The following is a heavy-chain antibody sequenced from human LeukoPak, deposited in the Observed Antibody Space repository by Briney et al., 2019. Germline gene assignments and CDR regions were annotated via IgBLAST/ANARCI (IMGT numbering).Heavy chain of an antibody. J-gene: IGHJ3*02. CDR3: ARVYGAGYDFRGAFDI. Sequence: SSETLSLTCTVSGGSISSSYYYWGWIRQPPGKGLEWIGSIYYSGSTNYNPSLKSRVTISVDTSKNQFSLKLSSVTAADTAVYYCARVYGAGYDFRGAFDIWGQGTMVTVSS. CDR2: IYYSGST. D-gene: IGHD5-12*01. V-gene: IGHV4-39*07. CDR1: GGSISSSYYY.